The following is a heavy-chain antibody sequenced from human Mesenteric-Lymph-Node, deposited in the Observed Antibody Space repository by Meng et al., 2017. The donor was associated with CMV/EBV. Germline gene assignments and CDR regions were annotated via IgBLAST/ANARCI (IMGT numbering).Heavy chain of an antibody. CDR1: GDSISSFYY. CDR3: ARPFPSWQSPRLDPFGA. CDR2: VHYTGST. J-gene: IGHJ5*02. D-gene: IGHD6-19*01. Sequence: LQVGESGPGQVNPSEPLSLTCTVSGDSISSFYYWGWIRQPPGRGLEWIGSVHYTGSTYYSPSLKSRVTVSVDTSKNQFSLRLTSVTAADTAVYYCARPFPSWQSPRLDPFGAWGQGTLVTVFS. V-gene: IGHV4-39*01.